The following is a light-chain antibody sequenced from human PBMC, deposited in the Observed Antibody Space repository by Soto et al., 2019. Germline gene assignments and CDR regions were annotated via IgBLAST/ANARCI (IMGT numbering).Light chain of an antibody. CDR3: QKYSSAPWT. CDR2: AAS. V-gene: IGKV1-27*01. CDR1: QGISSY. Sequence: DIQMTQSPSSLSASVGDRVTVTCRASQGISSYLAWYKQKPGKVPKLLIYAASTLQSGVPSRFRRRGSGPDYTLTISSLQPEDVATYYCQKYSSAPWTFGQGTKVEIK. J-gene: IGKJ1*01.